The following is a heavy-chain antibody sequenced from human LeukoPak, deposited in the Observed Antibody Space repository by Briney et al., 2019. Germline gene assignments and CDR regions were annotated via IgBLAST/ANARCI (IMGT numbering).Heavy chain of an antibody. CDR2: INPNSGGT. CDR3: ARSIAARPWGVDY. J-gene: IGHJ4*02. D-gene: IGHD6-6*01. CDR1: GYTFTGYY. Sequence: ASVKVSCKASGYTFTGYYMHWVRQAPGQGLEWMGWINPNSGGTNYAQKFQGRVTMTRDTSISTAYMGLSRLRSDDTAVYYCARSIAARPWGVDYWGQGTLVTVSS. V-gene: IGHV1-2*02.